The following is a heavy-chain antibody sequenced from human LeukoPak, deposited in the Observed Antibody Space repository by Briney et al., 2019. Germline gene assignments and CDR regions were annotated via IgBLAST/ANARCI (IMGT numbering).Heavy chain of an antibody. CDR2: ISSSSSYI. D-gene: IGHD2-15*01. V-gene: IGHV3-21*01. CDR3: ARDIVVALDV. CDR1: GFTFSSYS. Sequence: PGGSLRLSCAASGFTFSSYSMNWLRQAPGKGLEWVSSISSSSSYIYYADSVKGRFTISRDNAKNSLYLQMNSLRAEDTAVYYCARDIVVALDVWGKGTTVTVSS. J-gene: IGHJ6*04.